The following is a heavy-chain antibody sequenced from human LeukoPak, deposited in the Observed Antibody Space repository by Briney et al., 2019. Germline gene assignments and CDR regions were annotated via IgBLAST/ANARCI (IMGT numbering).Heavy chain of an antibody. CDR2: INHSGST. V-gene: IGHV4-34*01. D-gene: IGHD3-3*01. CDR1: GGSFSGYY. Sequence: SETLSLTCAVYGGSFSGYYWSWIRQPPGKGLEWIGEINHSGSTNYNPSLKSRVTISVDTPKNQFSLKLSSVTAADTAVYYCAKGGYDFWSGYSSYNWFDLWGQGTLVSVSS. J-gene: IGHJ5*02. CDR3: AKGGYDFWSGYSSYNWFDL.